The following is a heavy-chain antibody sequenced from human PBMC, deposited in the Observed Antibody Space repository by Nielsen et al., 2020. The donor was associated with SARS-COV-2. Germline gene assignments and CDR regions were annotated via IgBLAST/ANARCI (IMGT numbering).Heavy chain of an antibody. Sequence: LKISCAASGFTFSDYYMSWIRQAPGKGLEWVSYISSSGSTIYYADSVKSRFTISRDNAKNSLYLQMNSLRAEDTAVYYCAREETGFITIFGVVSRYGMDVWGQGTTVTVSS. CDR2: ISSSGSTI. J-gene: IGHJ6*02. V-gene: IGHV3-11*01. CDR1: GFTFSDYY. CDR3: AREETGFITIFGVVSRYGMDV. D-gene: IGHD3-3*01.